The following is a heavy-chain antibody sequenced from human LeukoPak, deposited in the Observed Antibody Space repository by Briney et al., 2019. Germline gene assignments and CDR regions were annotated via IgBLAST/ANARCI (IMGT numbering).Heavy chain of an antibody. CDR2: ISFDGNEI. CDR3: ALSSSWYGGFFDY. CDR1: GFLFSSYA. Sequence: SGGSLRLSCAASGFLFSSYAMYWVRQTPGKGLEWVAVISFDGNEIYYADSVKGRFTISRDNSKNTLYLQMNSLRAEDTAVYYCALSSSWYGGFFDYWGQGTLVTVSS. J-gene: IGHJ4*02. V-gene: IGHV3-30*03. D-gene: IGHD6-13*01.